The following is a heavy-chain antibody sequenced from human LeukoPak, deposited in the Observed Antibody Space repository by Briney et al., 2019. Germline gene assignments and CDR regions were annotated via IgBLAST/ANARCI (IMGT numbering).Heavy chain of an antibody. CDR1: GFTFTSYG. CDR3: AKGSKLVVITRDHYMAV. V-gene: IGHV3-30*02. D-gene: IGHD3-22*01. J-gene: IGHJ6*03. CDR2: IRYDGSNK. Sequence: PGGSLRLSCAASGFTFTSYGMHWVRQAPGKGLEWVAFIRYDGSNKYHVDSVKGRFTISRDNSKNTLNLQMNSLRAEDTAVYYCAKGSKLVVITRDHYMAVWGKGTTVTISS.